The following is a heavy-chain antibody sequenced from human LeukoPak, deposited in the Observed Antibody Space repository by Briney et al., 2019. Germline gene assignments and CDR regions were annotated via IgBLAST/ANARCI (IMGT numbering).Heavy chain of an antibody. CDR3: ARDYYYDSSGLSVY. V-gene: IGHV3-7*01. CDR1: GFTLSSYW. CDR2: IKQDGSEK. D-gene: IGHD3-22*01. J-gene: IGHJ4*02. Sequence: PGGSLRLSCVASGFTLSSYWMSWVRQAPGKGLEWVANIKQDGSEKYYVDSVKGRFTISRDNAKNSLYLQMNSLRAEDTAVYYCARDYYYDSSGLSVYWGQGTLVTVSS.